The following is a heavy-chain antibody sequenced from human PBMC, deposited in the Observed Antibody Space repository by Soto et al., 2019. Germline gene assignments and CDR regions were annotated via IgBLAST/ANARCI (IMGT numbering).Heavy chain of an antibody. D-gene: IGHD3-9*01. Sequence: PSETLSLTCTGSGGSISNFYWSWIRQPPGKGLEWIGYVYYTGSTSYNPSLKRRVTFSADSSRGQFSLRLNSVTAADTAVYYCARTVLGPDLLADSFVDYYYYMDVWGQGTTVTVSS. J-gene: IGHJ6*03. CDR3: ARTVLGPDLLADSFVDYYYYMDV. CDR2: VYYTGST. CDR1: GGSISNFY. V-gene: IGHV4-59*08.